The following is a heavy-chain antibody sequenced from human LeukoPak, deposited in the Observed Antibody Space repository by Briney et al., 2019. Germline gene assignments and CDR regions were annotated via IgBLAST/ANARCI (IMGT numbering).Heavy chain of an antibody. V-gene: IGHV3-48*01. J-gene: IGHJ4*02. CDR3: ARDRTLGEFDF. CDR2: ITSSRSTI. CDR1: GFTFSGYS. D-gene: IGHD3-16*01. Sequence: GGSLRLSCAASGFTFSGYSMNWVRQAPGRGLEWVSYITSSRSTIYYADSVKGRFTISRDNAKNSLYLQMNSLRAEDTAVYYCARDRTLGEFDFWGQGTVVTVSS.